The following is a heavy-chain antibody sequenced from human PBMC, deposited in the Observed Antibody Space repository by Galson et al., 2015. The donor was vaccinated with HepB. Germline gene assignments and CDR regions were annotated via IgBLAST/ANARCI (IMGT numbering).Heavy chain of an antibody. CDR1: GFTFSDYY. CDR3: ARVVLGEGGAAAGNWFDP. V-gene: IGHV3-11*06. J-gene: IGHJ5*02. D-gene: IGHD6-13*01. CDR2: ISSSSSYT. Sequence: SLRLSCAASGFTFSDYYMSWIRQAPGKGLEWVSYISSSSSYTNYADSVKGRFTISRDNAKNSLYLQMNSLRAEDTAVYYCARVVLGEGGAAAGNWFDPWGQGTLVTVSS.